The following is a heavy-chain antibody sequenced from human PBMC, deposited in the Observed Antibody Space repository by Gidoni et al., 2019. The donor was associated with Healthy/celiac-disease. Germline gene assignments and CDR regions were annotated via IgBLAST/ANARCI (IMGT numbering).Heavy chain of an antibody. CDR1: GCTFSSYG. CDR3: ARDLRYVNSEYFDY. Sequence: QVQLVESGGGVVQPGRSLRLSCAASGCTFSSYGMHWVRQAPGKGLEWVAVIWYDGSKKYYADSVKGRFTISRDNSKNTLYLQMNSLRAEDTAVYYCARDLRYVNSEYFDYWGQGTLVTVSS. J-gene: IGHJ4*02. V-gene: IGHV3-33*01. D-gene: IGHD3-9*01. CDR2: IWYDGSKK.